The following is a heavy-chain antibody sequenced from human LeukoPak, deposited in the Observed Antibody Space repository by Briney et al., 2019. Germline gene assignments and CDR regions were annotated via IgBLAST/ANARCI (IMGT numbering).Heavy chain of an antibody. V-gene: IGHV3-48*04. CDR1: GFTFSSYS. D-gene: IGHD3-10*01. Sequence: GGSLRLSCAASGFTFSSYSMNWVPQAPGKGLEWVSYISSSSSTIYYADSVKGRFTISRDNAKNSLYLQMNSLRAEDTAVYYCARVTGGGSGSYFNYWGQGTLVTVSS. CDR2: ISSSSSTI. CDR3: ARVTGGGSGSYFNY. J-gene: IGHJ4*02.